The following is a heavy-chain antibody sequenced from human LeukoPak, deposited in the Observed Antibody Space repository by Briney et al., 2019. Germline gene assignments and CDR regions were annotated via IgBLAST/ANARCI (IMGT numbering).Heavy chain of an antibody. CDR1: GFTVSSKY. Sequence: GGSLRLSVAAPGFTVSSKYMSWVRQAPGKGLGWASVIFSGVNTYYADSVKGRFTISRDNSKNTLYLQMNSLRAEDTAVYYCARDFGRGYCSSTSCYGWFDPWGQGTLVTVSS. D-gene: IGHD2-2*01. CDR2: IFSGVNT. V-gene: IGHV3-66*02. J-gene: IGHJ5*02. CDR3: ARDFGRGYCSSTSCYGWFDP.